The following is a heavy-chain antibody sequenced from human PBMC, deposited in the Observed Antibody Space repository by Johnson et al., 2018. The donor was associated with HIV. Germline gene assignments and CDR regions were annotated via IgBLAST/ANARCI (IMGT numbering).Heavy chain of an antibody. V-gene: IGHV3-49*03. Sequence: GERGEEGGGGGEGGRKGRRGGREGGGTFGDYAMSWFRQAPGKGPEWVGFIRSIDYGGTTEYAASVKDRFTISRNDSKTIAYLQMRNLKTEDTAVYYCARVPRKGFRPDAFDIWG. CDR1: GGTFGDYA. D-gene: IGHD2-15*01. CDR3: ARVPRKGFRPDAFDI. CDR2: IRSIDYGGTT. J-gene: IGHJ3*02.